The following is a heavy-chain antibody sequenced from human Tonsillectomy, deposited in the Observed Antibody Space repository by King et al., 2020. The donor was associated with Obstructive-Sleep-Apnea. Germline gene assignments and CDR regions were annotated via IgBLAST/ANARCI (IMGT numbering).Heavy chain of an antibody. CDR2: ISAYNGNT. CDR3: ARLYCGGGSCYHNFDY. V-gene: IGHV1-18*04. J-gene: IGHJ4*02. D-gene: IGHD2-15*01. Sequence: VQLVQSGAEVKKPGASVKVSCKASGYTFTSYGISWVRQAPGQGLEWMGWISAYNGNTNYAQKFQGRVTMTTDTSTSTAYMGLRSLRSDDTAVYYCARLYCGGGSCYHNFDYWGQGTLVTVSS. CDR1: GYTFTSYG.